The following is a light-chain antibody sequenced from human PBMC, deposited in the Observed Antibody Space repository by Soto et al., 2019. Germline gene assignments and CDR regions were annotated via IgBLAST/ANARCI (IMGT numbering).Light chain of an antibody. Sequence: SVLTQPASVSGSPGQSITISCTGTSSDVGGYNLVSWYQQHPGKAPKLMIYEVSKRPSGVSNRFSGSKSGNTASLTISGLQAEDEADYYCCSYAGSSFYVFGTGTKVTVL. V-gene: IGLV2-23*02. J-gene: IGLJ1*01. CDR2: EVS. CDR3: CSYAGSSFYV. CDR1: SSDVGGYNL.